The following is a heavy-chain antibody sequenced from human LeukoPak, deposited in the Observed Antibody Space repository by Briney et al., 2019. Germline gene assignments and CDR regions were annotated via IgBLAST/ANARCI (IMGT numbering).Heavy chain of an antibody. CDR2: IAYDGSNK. CDR1: GFTFDDYA. J-gene: IGHJ4*02. CDR3: AKYAAAGAYDRHSEIDS. V-gene: IGHV3-30*18. Sequence: PGGSLRLSCAASGFTFDDYAMHWVRQAPGKGLEWVAVIAYDGSNKYSADSLKGQGRSTISRDNSKNTLFLEMNSLRPEDTAVYYCAKYAAAGAYDRHSEIDSWGQGTLVTVSS. D-gene: IGHD3-22*01.